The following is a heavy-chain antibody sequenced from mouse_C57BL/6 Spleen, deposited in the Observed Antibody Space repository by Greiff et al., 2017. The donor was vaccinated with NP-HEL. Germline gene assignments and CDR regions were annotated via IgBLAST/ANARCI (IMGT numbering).Heavy chain of an antibody. Sequence: VQLQQSGPELVKPGASVKLSCKASGYAFSSSWMNWVKQRPGKGLEWIGRIYPGDGDTNYNGKFKGKATLTADKSSSTAYMQLSSLTSEDSAVYFCARSLYDGSSYPFDYWGQGTTLTVSS. CDR3: ARSLYDGSSYPFDY. D-gene: IGHD1-1*01. CDR2: IYPGDGDT. V-gene: IGHV1-82*01. J-gene: IGHJ2*01. CDR1: GYAFSSSW.